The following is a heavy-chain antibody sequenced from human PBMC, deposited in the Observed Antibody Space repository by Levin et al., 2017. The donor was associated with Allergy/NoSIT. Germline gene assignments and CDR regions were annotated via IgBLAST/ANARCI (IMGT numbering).Heavy chain of an antibody. CDR2: ISYDGSNK. V-gene: IGHV3-30*18. CDR1: GFTFSSYG. J-gene: IGHJ4*02. CDR3: AKDPSFDY. Sequence: AGGSLRLSCAASGFTFSSYGMHWVRQAPGKGLEWVAVISYDGSNKYYADSVKGRFTISRDNSKNTLYLQMNSLRAEDTAVYYCAKDPSFDYWGQGTLVTVSS.